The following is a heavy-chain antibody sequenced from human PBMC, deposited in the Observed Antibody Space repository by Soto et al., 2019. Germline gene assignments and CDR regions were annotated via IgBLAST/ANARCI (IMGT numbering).Heavy chain of an antibody. CDR3: ARIIGYCRNNDCSWTFDI. Sequence: GESLKISCKTSGYSFISYWVAWVRQKPGKGLEWMGAFYPGDSTSTYSPSFQGQVTISVDKSISTAYLHLSSLKASDTAMYYCARIIGYCRNNDCSWTFDIWGQGTTVTVSS. D-gene: IGHD2-2*03. CDR1: GYSFISYW. CDR2: FYPGDSTS. V-gene: IGHV5-51*01. J-gene: IGHJ3*02.